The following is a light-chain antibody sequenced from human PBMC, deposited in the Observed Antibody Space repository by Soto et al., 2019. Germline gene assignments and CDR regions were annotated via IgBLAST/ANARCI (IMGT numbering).Light chain of an antibody. CDR1: QSVSNNY. CDR3: QQYGSSPLIS. CDR2: GAS. Sequence: EIVLTQSPGTLSLSPGERATPSCRASQSVSNNYLAWYQQKPGQAPRLLIYGASTRATGIPARFSGSGSGRDFTLTISGLEPEDFAVYYCQQYGSSPLISFGQGTRLEIK. V-gene: IGKV3-20*01. J-gene: IGKJ5*01.